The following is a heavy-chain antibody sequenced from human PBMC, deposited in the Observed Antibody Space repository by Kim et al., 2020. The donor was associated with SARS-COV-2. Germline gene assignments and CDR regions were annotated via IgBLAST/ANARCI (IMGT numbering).Heavy chain of an antibody. V-gene: IGHV3-23*01. J-gene: IGHJ4*02. CDR3: EASDY. Sequence: IRDRGGRTHYADSVKGRFTISRDNSKSTLFLQMNRLRAEDTAVYYCEASDYWGQGSLVTVSS. CDR2: IRDRGGRT.